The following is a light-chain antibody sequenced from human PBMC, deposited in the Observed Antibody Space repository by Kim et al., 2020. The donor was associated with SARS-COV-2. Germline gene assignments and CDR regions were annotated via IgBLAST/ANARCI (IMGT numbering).Light chain of an antibody. CDR3: QQRSDWLRT. CDR1: QSVSHY. CDR2: YAS. Sequence: EIVLTQSPATLSLSPGETATLSCRTSQSVSHYLSWYQHKPGQAPRLLIYYASSRAAGVPARFSGSGYGTDFTLTISSLDPEDFAVYYCQQRSDWLRTFGQGTKVDIK. J-gene: IGKJ1*01. V-gene: IGKV3-11*01.